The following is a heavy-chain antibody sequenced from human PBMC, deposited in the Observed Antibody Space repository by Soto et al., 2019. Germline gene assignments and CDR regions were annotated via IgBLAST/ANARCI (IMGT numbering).Heavy chain of an antibody. CDR2: ISGSGGST. CDR1: GFTFSSYA. CDR3: AKFYVTPEYSSSWGGNYYYYYGMDV. D-gene: IGHD6-13*01. Sequence: GGSLRLSCAASGFTFSSYAMSWVRQAPGKGLEWVSAISGSGGSTYYADSVKGRFTISRDNSKNTLYLQMNSLRAEDTAEYYCAKFYVTPEYSSSWGGNYYYYYGMDVWGQGTTVTVSS. J-gene: IGHJ6*02. V-gene: IGHV3-23*01.